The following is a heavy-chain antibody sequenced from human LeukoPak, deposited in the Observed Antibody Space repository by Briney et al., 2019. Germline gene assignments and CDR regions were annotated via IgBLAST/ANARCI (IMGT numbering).Heavy chain of an antibody. V-gene: IGHV2-5*02. CDR1: GSSLSSSGVG. D-gene: IGHD5-18*01. CDR3: AHSPLGHSYDYRAFDI. J-gene: IGHJ3*02. CDR2: IYWDDDK. Sequence: SGPTLVNPTQTLTLTCTFSGSSLSSSGVGVGWIRQPPGKALEWLALIYWDDDKRYSPSLESRLTITKDTSKNQVVLAMTNMDPLDTATYYCAHSPLGHSYDYRAFDIWGQGTMVTVSS.